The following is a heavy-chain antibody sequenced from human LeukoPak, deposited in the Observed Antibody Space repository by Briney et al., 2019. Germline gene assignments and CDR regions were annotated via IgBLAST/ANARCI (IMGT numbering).Heavy chain of an antibody. V-gene: IGHV3-30*18. J-gene: IGHJ4*02. CDR2: ISYDGSNK. Sequence: GGSLRLSCAASGFPFSSHVLSWVRQAPGKGLEWVAVISYDGSNKYYADSVKGRFTISRDNSKNTLYLQMNSLRAEDTAVYYCAKGTPITMIVVVVDWGQGTLVTVSS. D-gene: IGHD3-22*01. CDR1: GFPFSSHV. CDR3: AKGTPITMIVVVVD.